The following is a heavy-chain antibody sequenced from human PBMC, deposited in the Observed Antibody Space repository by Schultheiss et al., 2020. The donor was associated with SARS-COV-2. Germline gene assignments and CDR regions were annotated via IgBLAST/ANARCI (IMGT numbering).Heavy chain of an antibody. D-gene: IGHD1-1*01. V-gene: IGHV4-31*03. Sequence: SETLSLTCTVSGGSISSGGYYWSWIRQHPGKGLEGIGYICYSGSSNYNPSLKSRVTISVDTSKNEFSLKVNSVTAADTAVYYCARVGGGYTMFDSWGQGTLVTVSS. CDR1: GGSISSGGYY. J-gene: IGHJ4*02. CDR2: ICYSGSS. CDR3: ARVGGGYTMFDS.